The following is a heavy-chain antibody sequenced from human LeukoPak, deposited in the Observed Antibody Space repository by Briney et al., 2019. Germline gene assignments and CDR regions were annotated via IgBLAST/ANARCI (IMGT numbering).Heavy chain of an antibody. CDR2: ISAYNGNK. CDR3: ARDASSSPNDFDI. J-gene: IGHJ3*02. D-gene: IGHD6-13*01. CDR1: GYTFTSYG. Sequence: GGSVKVSCKPSGYTFTSYGISGVRPAPGQGLEWMGWISAYNGNKNCAQKVQGRVTMTTDTSTSTAYMELRSLRSDDTAVYYCARDASSSPNDFDIWGQGTMVTVSS. V-gene: IGHV1-18*01.